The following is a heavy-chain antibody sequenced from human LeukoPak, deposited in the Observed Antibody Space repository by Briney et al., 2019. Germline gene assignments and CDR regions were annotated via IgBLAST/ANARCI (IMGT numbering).Heavy chain of an antibody. CDR3: VRGGYDFSSVYPYVMGV. CDR1: GFNFNDYW. Sequence: GGSLRLSCTASGFNFNDYWMTWIRQTPEKGLEWVANINQDGGEEQYMETVKDRFTISRDNDKNSVFLQINGLRGEDTAVYYCVRGGYDFSSVYPYVMGVWGQGTTVIVSS. D-gene: IGHD3-3*01. CDR2: INQDGGEE. J-gene: IGHJ6*02. V-gene: IGHV3-7*03.